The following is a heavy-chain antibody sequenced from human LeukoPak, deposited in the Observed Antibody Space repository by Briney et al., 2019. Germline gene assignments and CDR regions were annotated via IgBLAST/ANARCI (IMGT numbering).Heavy chain of an antibody. V-gene: IGHV3-48*01. D-gene: IGHD5-24*01. J-gene: IGHJ4*02. CDR1: GFTFSHYA. Sequence: PGGSLRLSCTASGFTFSHYAMNWVRHAPGKGLEWVSYIGVGSSWVSQYYGDSVKGRFTISRDDAKNSVYLQMNSLRVEDTAVYYCAKPKRWLQLGALWDYWGQGTLVTVSS. CDR3: AKPKRWLQLGALWDY. CDR2: IGVGSSWVSQ.